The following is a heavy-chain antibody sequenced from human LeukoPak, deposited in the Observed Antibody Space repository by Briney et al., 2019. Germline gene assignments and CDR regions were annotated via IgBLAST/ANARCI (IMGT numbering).Heavy chain of an antibody. CDR2: INHSGST. V-gene: IGHV4-34*01. J-gene: IGHJ4*02. Sequence: PSETLSLTCAAYGGSFSGYYWSWIRQPPGKGLEWIGEINHSGSTNYNPSLKSRVTISVDTSKNQFSLKLSSVTAADTAVYYCARDSVFYDSSGYYYGRGLDYWGQGTLVTVSS. CDR3: ARDSVFYDSSGYYYGRGLDY. CDR1: GGSFSGYY. D-gene: IGHD3-22*01.